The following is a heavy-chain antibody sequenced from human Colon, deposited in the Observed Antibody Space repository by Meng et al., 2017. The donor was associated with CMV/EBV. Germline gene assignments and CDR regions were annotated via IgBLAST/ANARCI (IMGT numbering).Heavy chain of an antibody. V-gene: IGHV1-69*05. CDR2: IIPIFGTA. CDR1: VGTFSSYA. Sequence: SVKVSCKASVGTFSSYAISWVRQAPGQGLEWMGGIIPIFGTANYAQKFQGRVTITTDESTSTAYMELSSLRSEDTAVYYCARGSLYCSSTSCYTAYYYYGMDVWGQGTTVTVSS. J-gene: IGHJ6*02. CDR3: ARGSLYCSSTSCYTAYYYYGMDV. D-gene: IGHD2-2*02.